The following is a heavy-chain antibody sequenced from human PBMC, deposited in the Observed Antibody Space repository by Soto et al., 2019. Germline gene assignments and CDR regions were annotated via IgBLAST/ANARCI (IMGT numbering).Heavy chain of an antibody. Sequence: GGSLRLSCAASGFTFSSYWMSWVRQAPGKGLEWVANIKPDGSQKYYVDSVKGRFTISRDNAKSSLYLQMNSLRAEDTAVYYCARDGGHYYDFDLWGKGTRVTV. D-gene: IGHD3-22*01. CDR1: GFTFSSYW. J-gene: IGHJ4*02. V-gene: IGHV3-7*01. CDR3: ARDGGHYYDFDL. CDR2: IKPDGSQK.